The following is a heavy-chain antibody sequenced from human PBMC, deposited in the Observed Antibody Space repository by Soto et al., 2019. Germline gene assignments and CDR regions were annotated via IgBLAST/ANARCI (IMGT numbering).Heavy chain of an antibody. J-gene: IGHJ5*02. CDR3: ARGQRFSDWFDP. Sequence: SETLSITCSVSGGTSSGYYWTWIRQPAGKGLEWIGRIYSSGNTKYNPSLQSRVTMSLDTSNNQFSLRLTSVTAADTAVYYCARGQRFSDWFDPWGQGTLVTVSS. CDR1: GGTSSGYY. V-gene: IGHV4-4*07. D-gene: IGHD3-3*01. CDR2: IYSSGNT.